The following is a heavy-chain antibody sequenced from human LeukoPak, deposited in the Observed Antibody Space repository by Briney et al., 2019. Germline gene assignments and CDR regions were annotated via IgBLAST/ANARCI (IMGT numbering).Heavy chain of an antibody. J-gene: IGHJ4*02. D-gene: IGHD3-3*01. CDR2: IKQDGSEK. CDR1: GFTFSSYW. Sequence: GGSLRLSCVASGFTFSSYWMSRVRQAPGKGLEWVANIKQDGSEKYYVDSVKGRFTISRDNAKNSLYLQMNSLRAEDTAVYYCARDQDWSGYIFDYWGQGTLVTVSS. V-gene: IGHV3-7*01. CDR3: ARDQDWSGYIFDY.